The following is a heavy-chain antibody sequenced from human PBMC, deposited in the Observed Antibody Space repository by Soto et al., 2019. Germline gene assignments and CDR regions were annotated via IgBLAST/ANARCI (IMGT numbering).Heavy chain of an antibody. CDR3: ARDRIAAGWVDP. V-gene: IGHV1-18*01. CDR2: ISAYNGNT. Sequence: ASVKVSCKASGDTFSTYSFTWVRQAPGQGLEWMGWISAYNGNTNYAQKLQGRVTMTTDTSTSTAYMELRSLRSDDTAVYYCARDRIAAGWVDPWGQGTLVTVSS. CDR1: GDTFSTYS. J-gene: IGHJ5*02. D-gene: IGHD6-13*01.